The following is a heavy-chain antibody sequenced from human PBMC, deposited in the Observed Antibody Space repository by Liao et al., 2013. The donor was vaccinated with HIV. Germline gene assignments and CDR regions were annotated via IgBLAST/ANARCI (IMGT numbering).Heavy chain of an antibody. D-gene: IGHD3-10*01. CDR3: ARDNRLWFGELQEYFHH. CDR1: GASINSSPYY. Sequence: QLQLQESGPGLVKPSETLSLTCTVSGASINSSPYYWGWIRQTPGKGLEWIGSINYSGTTYSNPSLKSRVAISIDTSKNQFSLKVRSVTAADTAVYYCARDNRLWFGELQEYFHHWGQGTLVTVSS. CDR2: INYSGTT. J-gene: IGHJ1*01. V-gene: IGHV4-39*07.